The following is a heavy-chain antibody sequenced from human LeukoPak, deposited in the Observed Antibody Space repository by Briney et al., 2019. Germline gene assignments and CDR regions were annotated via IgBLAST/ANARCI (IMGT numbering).Heavy chain of an antibody. D-gene: IGHD1-1*01. CDR3: GSGPVGTTVP. V-gene: IGHV3-23*01. Sequence: GGSLRLSCAASGFIFGSYAMGWTRQAPGHGLEWVSAISGSGSHANYAESVKGRFAISRDNSKNTLYLQMHSLIAADTAVYYCGSGPVGTTVPWGQGTLVTVSS. CDR2: ISGSGSHA. J-gene: IGHJ5*02. CDR1: GFIFGSYA.